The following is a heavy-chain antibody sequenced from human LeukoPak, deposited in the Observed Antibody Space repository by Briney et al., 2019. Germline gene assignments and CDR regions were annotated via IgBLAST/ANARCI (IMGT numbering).Heavy chain of an antibody. CDR3: ARHQGNYGDYYYYMDV. CDR2: IYHSGST. V-gene: IGHV4-38-2*02. CDR1: GYSISSGYY. D-gene: IGHD3-16*01. Sequence: PSETLSLTCTVSGYSISSGYYWGWIRQPPGKGLEWIGSIYHSGSTYYNPSLKSRVTISADTSKNQFSLKLTSVTAADTAVYYCARHQGNYGDYYYYMDVWGKGTTVTVSS. J-gene: IGHJ6*03.